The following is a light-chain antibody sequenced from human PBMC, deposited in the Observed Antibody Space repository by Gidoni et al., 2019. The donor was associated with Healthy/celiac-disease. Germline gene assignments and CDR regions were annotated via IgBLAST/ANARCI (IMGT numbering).Light chain of an antibody. CDR1: ALPKQY. J-gene: IGLJ2*01. CDR3: QSADSSVNVV. CDR2: KDS. Sequence: SYELTQPPSVSVSPGQTARITCSGDALPKQYASWYQQKPGQAPVLVIYKDSERPSGIPERFSGSSSGTTVTLTISGVQAEDEADYYCQSADSSVNVVFGGGTKLTVL. V-gene: IGLV3-25*03.